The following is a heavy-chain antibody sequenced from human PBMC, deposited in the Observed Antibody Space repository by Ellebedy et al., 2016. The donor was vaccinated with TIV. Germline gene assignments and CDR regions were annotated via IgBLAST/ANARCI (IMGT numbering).Heavy chain of an antibody. CDR2: IIPSSGTT. V-gene: IGHV1-46*01. CDR1: GYTFTNYY. Sequence: AASVKVSCKASGYTFTNYYIYWVRQAPGQGLEWMGLIIPSSGTTSYAQKFQGRVTMTRDTSTDTVYMELNSLRSEDTAVYYCARRYCSGGTCYASFDYWGQGTLVTVSS. CDR3: ARRYCSGGTCYASFDY. J-gene: IGHJ4*02. D-gene: IGHD2-15*01.